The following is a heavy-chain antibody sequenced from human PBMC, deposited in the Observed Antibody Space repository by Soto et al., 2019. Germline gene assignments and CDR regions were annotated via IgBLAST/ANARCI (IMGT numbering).Heavy chain of an antibody. V-gene: IGHV1-69*13. D-gene: IGHD3-22*01. CDR2: IIPIFGTA. CDR1: GGTFSSYA. J-gene: IGHJ1*01. Sequence: SVKVSCKASGGTFSSYAISWVRQAPGQGLEWMGGIIPIFGTANYAQKFQGRVTITADESTSTAYMELSSLRSEDTAVYYCARDRGYYDSSGYYPEEYFQHWGQGTLVTVSS. CDR3: ARDRGYYDSSGYYPEEYFQH.